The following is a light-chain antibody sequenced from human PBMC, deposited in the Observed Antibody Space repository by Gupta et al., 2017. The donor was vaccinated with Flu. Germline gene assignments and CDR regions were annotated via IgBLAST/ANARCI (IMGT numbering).Light chain of an antibody. CDR2: NDS. CDR1: SSNIGRNV. V-gene: IGLV1-44*01. Sequence: SSNIGRNVVSWYQHVPARAPKLLIYNDSQRPSGVPDRFSGSKSGTSASLAISGLQSEDEADYYCAAWDDSLNGLWVFGGGTQLTVL. J-gene: IGLJ3*02. CDR3: AAWDDSLNGLWV.